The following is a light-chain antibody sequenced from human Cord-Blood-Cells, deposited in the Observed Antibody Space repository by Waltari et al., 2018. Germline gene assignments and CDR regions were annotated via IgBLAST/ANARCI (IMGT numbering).Light chain of an antibody. CDR3: AAWDDSLSGRV. Sequence: QSVLTQPPSASGTPGQRVTISCSGTSSTIGSTHVYWYQQLPGTAPKLLIYRNNQRPSGVPDRLSGSKSGTSASLAISGLRSEDEADYYCAAWDDSLSGRVFGGGTKLTVL. J-gene: IGLJ3*02. CDR2: RNN. CDR1: SSTIGSTH. V-gene: IGLV1-47*01.